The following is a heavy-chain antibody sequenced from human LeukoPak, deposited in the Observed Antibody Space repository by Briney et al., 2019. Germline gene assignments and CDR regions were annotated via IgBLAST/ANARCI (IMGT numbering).Heavy chain of an antibody. CDR1: GFTFSSYS. CDR2: ISSSSSYI. J-gene: IGHJ4*02. CDR3: ARSIAATFSSDY. Sequence: GGSLRLFCAASGFTFSSYSMNWVRQAPGKGLEWVSSISSSSSYIYYADSVKGRFTISRDNAKNSLYLQMNSLRAEDTAVYYCARSIAATFSSDYWGQGTLVTVSS. D-gene: IGHD6-13*01. V-gene: IGHV3-21*01.